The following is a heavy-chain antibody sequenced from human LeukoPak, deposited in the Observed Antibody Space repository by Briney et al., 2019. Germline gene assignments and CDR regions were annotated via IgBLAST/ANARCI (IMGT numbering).Heavy chain of an antibody. D-gene: IGHD4-17*01. CDR2: INHSGYT. J-gene: IGHJ4*02. CDR3: TRMTTGHDY. Sequence: SETLSLTCAVSGVSFDDYYWSWVRQTPGKGLEWIGEINHSGYTNDSPSLKSRVTLSIDTSRKQFSLNVRSVTVADAGIYYCTRMTTGHDYWGQGTLVTVSS. CDR1: GVSFDDYY. V-gene: IGHV4-34*01.